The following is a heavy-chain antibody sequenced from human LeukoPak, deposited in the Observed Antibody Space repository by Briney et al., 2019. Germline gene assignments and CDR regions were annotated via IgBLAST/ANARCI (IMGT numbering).Heavy chain of an antibody. Sequence: GGSLRLSCAASGFTFSSYSMNWVRQAPGKGLEWVSSISSSSSYIYYADSVKGRFTISRDNAKNSLYLQMNSLRAEDTAVYYCARDVDTAMVQKFDPWGQGTLVTVSS. CDR2: ISSSSSYI. D-gene: IGHD5-18*01. CDR3: ARDVDTAMVQKFDP. V-gene: IGHV3-21*01. CDR1: GFTFSSYS. J-gene: IGHJ5*02.